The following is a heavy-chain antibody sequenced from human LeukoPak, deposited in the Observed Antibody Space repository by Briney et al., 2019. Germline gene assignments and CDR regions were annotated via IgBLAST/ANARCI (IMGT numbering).Heavy chain of an antibody. CDR1: GGTFSSYA. CDR2: IIPNFGIA. J-gene: IGHJ3*02. Sequence: SVKVSCQASGGTFSSYALSWVRQAPGQGVEWMGRIIPNFGIAIYAQKFQGRVTITADKSTSAAYMKLSSLRSESTAVEYWARDWCECDSSGYVAFDIWGQGTMVTVSS. D-gene: IGHD3-22*01. V-gene: IGHV1-69*10. CDR3: ARDWCECDSSGYVAFDI.